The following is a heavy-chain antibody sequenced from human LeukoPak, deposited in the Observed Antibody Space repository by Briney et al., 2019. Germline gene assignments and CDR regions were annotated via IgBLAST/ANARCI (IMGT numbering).Heavy chain of an antibody. CDR2: VSASGGST. CDR3: AKDLKRVVVPAAGWFDP. Sequence: GGSLRLSCAASGFIFSSYDMHWVRQAPGKGLEWVSVVSASGGSTYYADSVKGRFTISRDNSKNTLYLQMNRLRAEDTAVYYCAKDLKRVVVPAAGWFDPWGQGTLVTVSS. J-gene: IGHJ5*02. CDR1: GFIFSSYD. V-gene: IGHV3-23*01. D-gene: IGHD2-2*01.